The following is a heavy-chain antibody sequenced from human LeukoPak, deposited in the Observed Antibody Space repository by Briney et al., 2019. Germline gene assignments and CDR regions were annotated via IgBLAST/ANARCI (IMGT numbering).Heavy chain of an antibody. CDR3: ARVYPITIFGVAYNWFDP. J-gene: IGHJ5*02. CDR2: INHSGST. Sequence: SETLSLTCAVYGGSFSGYYWSWIRQPPGKGLEWIGEINHSGSTNYNPSPKSRVTISVDTSKNQFSLKLSSVTAADTAVYYCARVYPITIFGVAYNWFDPWGQGTLVTVSS. CDR1: GGSFSGYY. V-gene: IGHV4-34*01. D-gene: IGHD3-3*01.